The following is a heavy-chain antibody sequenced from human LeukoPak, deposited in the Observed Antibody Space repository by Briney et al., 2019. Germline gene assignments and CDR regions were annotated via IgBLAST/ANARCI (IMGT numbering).Heavy chain of an antibody. V-gene: IGHV5-51*01. CDR1: GSSFIGYW. CDR3: ARQPGGNYGRDAFDI. J-gene: IGHJ3*02. Sequence: GESLKISCKASGSSFIGYWIGWVRQMPGKGLEWMGVIYPSDSDTRYSPSFQGQVTISADKSISTAYLQWSSLKASDTAMYYCARQPGGNYGRDAFDIWGLGTMVTVSP. CDR2: IYPSDSDT. D-gene: IGHD1-26*01.